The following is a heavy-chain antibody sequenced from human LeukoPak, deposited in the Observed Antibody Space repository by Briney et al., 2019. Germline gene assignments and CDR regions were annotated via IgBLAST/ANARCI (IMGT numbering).Heavy chain of an antibody. CDR2: INHSGST. D-gene: IGHD6-13*01. Sequence: PSETLSLTCAVYGGSFSGYYWSWIRQHPGKGLEWIGEINHSGSTNYNPSLKSRVTTSVDTSKNQFSLKLSSVTAADTAVYYCARGPIAAAGNDFDYWGQGTLDTVSS. CDR3: ARGPIAAAGNDFDY. CDR1: GGSFSGYY. V-gene: IGHV4-34*01. J-gene: IGHJ4*02.